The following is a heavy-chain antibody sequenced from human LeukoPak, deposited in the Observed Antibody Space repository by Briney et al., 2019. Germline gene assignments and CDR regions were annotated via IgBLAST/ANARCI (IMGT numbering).Heavy chain of an antibody. D-gene: IGHD3-22*01. J-gene: IGHJ4*02. CDR1: GFTFSNAW. Sequence: GGSLRLSCAASGFTFSNAWMSWVRQAPGKGLKWVGRIKSRTDGGTTDYAAPVKGRFTISRDDSKNTLYLQMNSLKTEDTAVYYCTTQGGGSGYQSFSFDYWGQGTLVTVSS. V-gene: IGHV3-15*01. CDR3: TTQGGGSGYQSFSFDY. CDR2: IKSRTDGGTT.